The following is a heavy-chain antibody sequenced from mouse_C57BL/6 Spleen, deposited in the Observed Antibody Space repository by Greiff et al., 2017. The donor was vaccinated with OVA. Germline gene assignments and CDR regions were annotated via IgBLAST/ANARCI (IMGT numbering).Heavy chain of an antibody. D-gene: IGHD2-4*01. V-gene: IGHV1-76*01. J-gene: IGHJ3*01. CDR3: ARGIYYDYDEFAY. CDR2: IYPGSGNT. Sequence: QVQLQQSGAELVRPGASVKLSCKASGYTFTDYYINWVKQRPGQGLEWIARIYPGSGNTYYNEKFKGKATLTAEKSSSTAYMQLSSLTSEDSAVYFCARGIYYDYDEFAYWGQGTLVTVSA. CDR1: GYTFTDYY.